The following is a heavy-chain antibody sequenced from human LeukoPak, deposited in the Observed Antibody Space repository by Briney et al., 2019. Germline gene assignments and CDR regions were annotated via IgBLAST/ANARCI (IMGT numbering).Heavy chain of an antibody. J-gene: IGHJ5*02. V-gene: IGHV3-30-3*01. D-gene: IGHD2-2*01. CDR3: ARGVVVPAAVPYVNNWFDP. Sequence: GGSLRLSCAASGFTFSSYAMPWVRQAPGKGLEWVAVISYDGSNRYYADSVKGRFTISRDNSKNTLYLQMNSLRAEDTAVYYCARGVVVPAAVPYVNNWFDPWGQGTLVTVSS. CDR1: GFTFSSYA. CDR2: ISYDGSNR.